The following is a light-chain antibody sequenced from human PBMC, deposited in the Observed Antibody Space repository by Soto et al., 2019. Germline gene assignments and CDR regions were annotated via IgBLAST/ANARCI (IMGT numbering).Light chain of an antibody. V-gene: IGKV1-39*01. CDR2: AAS. CDR3: QQSYSTPWT. J-gene: IGKJ1*01. Sequence: DIQMTQSPSSLSASVGDRVTITCRASQSISSYLNWYQQKPGKAPKLLIYAASSLQSGVPSRFSGSGSGPDFTLTISSLQPGDFATYYCQQSYSTPWTFGQGTKVEIK. CDR1: QSISSY.